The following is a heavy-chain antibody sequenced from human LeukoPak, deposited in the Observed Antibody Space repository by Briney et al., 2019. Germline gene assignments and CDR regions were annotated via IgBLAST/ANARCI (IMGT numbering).Heavy chain of an antibody. V-gene: IGHV4-34*01. Sequence: SETLSLTCAVYGGSFSGYYWSWIRQPPGKGLEWIGEINHSGSTNYNPSLKSRVTISVDTSKNQFSLKLSSVTAADTAVYYCARGVDIAAAQYAYWGQGTLVTVSS. CDR3: ARGVDIAAAQYAY. CDR2: INHSGST. J-gene: IGHJ4*02. D-gene: IGHD6-13*01. CDR1: GGSFSGYY.